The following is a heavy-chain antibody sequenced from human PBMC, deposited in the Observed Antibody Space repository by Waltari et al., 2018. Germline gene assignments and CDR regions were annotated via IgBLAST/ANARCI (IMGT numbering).Heavy chain of an antibody. CDR3: VRGYPDIVATISDY. CDR2: FYKSGTT. Sequence: QLQLQESGPGLVKPSETLSLPCTVSRSSTRNNNYYGGWVRQPPGKGLEWIGSFYKSGTTYYNPSLKSRVTISVDTSNNQFSLKLNSVTAADTAVYYCVRGYPDIVATISDYWGQGTLVIVSS. D-gene: IGHD5-12*01. V-gene: IGHV4-39*07. CDR1: RSSTRNNNYY. J-gene: IGHJ4*02.